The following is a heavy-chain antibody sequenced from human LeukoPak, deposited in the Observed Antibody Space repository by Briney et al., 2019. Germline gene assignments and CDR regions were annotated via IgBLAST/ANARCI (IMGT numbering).Heavy chain of an antibody. J-gene: IGHJ4*02. Sequence: GESLKISCKGSGYSFTSYWIDWVRQVPGKGLEWMGIIYPGDSDTRYSPSLQGQVTISADKSISTAYLQWSSLKASDTAMYFCARRASSWWFDYWGQGTLVTVSS. CDR2: IYPGDSDT. CDR3: ARRASSWWFDY. D-gene: IGHD6-13*01. V-gene: IGHV5-51*01. CDR1: GYSFTSYW.